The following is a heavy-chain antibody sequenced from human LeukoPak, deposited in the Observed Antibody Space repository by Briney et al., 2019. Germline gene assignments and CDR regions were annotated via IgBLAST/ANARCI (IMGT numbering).Heavy chain of an antibody. CDR3: ARAGYCSGGSCYRVYYFDY. V-gene: IGHV1-8*01. J-gene: IGHJ4*02. Sequence: PGASVKVSCKATGYTFTSYDINWVRPATGQGLEWMGWMNPNSGNTGYAQKFQGRVTLTRNHYISTAYMELSSLRSEDTAVYYCARAGYCSGGSCYRVYYFDYWRQGTLVTVSS. CDR2: MNPNSGNT. D-gene: IGHD2-15*01. CDR1: GYTFTSYD.